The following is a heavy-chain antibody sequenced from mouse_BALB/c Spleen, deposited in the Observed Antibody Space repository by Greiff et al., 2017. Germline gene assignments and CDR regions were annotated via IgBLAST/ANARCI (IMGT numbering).Heavy chain of an antibody. CDR1: GYTFTSYW. Sequence: QVQLKQSGAELARPGASVKLSCKASGYTFTSYWMQWVKQRPGQGLEWIGAIYPGDGDTRYTQKFKGKATLTADKSSSTAYMQLSSLASEDSAVYYCARSDYGYDGYAMDYWGQGTSVTVSS. CDR3: ARSDYGYDGYAMDY. J-gene: IGHJ4*01. V-gene: IGHV1-87*01. D-gene: IGHD2-2*01. CDR2: IYPGDGDT.